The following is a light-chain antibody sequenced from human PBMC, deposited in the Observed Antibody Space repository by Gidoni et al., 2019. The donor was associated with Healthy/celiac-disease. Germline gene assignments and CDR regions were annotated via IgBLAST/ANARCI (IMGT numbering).Light chain of an antibody. V-gene: IGKV1-39*01. CDR3: QQSYSTPPSS. CDR1: QSISSY. Sequence: DIQMTQSPSSLSASVGDRVTITCRASQSISSYLNWYQQKPGKAPKLLIYESPSLQSRVPSRFSGSGSGTDFTLTISSLQPEDFATYYCQQSYSTPPSSFGQXTKLEIK. CDR2: ESP. J-gene: IGKJ2*04.